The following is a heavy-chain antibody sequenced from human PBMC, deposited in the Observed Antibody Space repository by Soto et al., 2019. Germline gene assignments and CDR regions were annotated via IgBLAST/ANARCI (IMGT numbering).Heavy chain of an antibody. Sequence: GASVKVSCKASGGTFSSYAISWVRQAPGQGLEWMGGIIPIFGTANYAQKFQGRVTITADKSTSTAYMELSSLRSEDTAVYYCARPNWNDGNFDYWGQGTLVTVSS. D-gene: IGHD1-20*01. V-gene: IGHV1-69*06. CDR2: IIPIFGTA. CDR1: GGTFSSYA. CDR3: ARPNWNDGNFDY. J-gene: IGHJ4*02.